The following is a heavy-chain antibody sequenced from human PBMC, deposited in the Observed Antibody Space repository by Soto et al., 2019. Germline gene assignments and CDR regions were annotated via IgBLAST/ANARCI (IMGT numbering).Heavy chain of an antibody. Sequence: VHLQQWGAGLLKPSETLALTCAVYGGSFSGYYWSCIRQPPGKGLEGIGEINHSGSTNYNPSLNRRVVISVDTSKNQFSLKLRSVTAADTAVYYCARVTMITCGGVISAYFQHWGQGTLVTVSS. CDR1: GGSFSGYY. J-gene: IGHJ1*01. CDR2: INHSGST. CDR3: ARVTMITCGGVISAYFQH. V-gene: IGHV4-34*01. D-gene: IGHD3-16*02.